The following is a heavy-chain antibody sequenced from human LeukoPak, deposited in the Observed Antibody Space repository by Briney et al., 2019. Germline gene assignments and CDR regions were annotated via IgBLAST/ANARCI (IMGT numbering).Heavy chain of an antibody. CDR2: ISAYNGHT. Sequence: ASVKVSCKASGYSFIYFGISWVRQAPGQGLEWLGWISAYNGHTKCAQKLQGRATMTTDTSTTTAYMELRSLRADDTAVYYCARDVGYCTTTTCQPASPSWFDTWGQGTLVTVSS. CDR1: GYSFIYFG. V-gene: IGHV1-18*01. J-gene: IGHJ5*02. D-gene: IGHD2-2*01. CDR3: ARDVGYCTTTTCQPASPSWFDT.